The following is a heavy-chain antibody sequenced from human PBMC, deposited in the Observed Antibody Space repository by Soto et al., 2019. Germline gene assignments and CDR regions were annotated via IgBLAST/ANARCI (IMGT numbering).Heavy chain of an antibody. D-gene: IGHD4-17*01. Sequence: QVQLQESGPGLVKPSQTLSLTCTVSGGSISSGGYYWSWIRQHPGKGLEWIGYIYYSGSTYYNPSLKSRVTISVDTSKNQFSLKLSSVTAADTTVYYCARDRRDDYGINWFDPWGQGTLVTVSS. V-gene: IGHV4-31*03. J-gene: IGHJ5*02. CDR2: IYYSGST. CDR1: GGSISSGGYY. CDR3: ARDRRDDYGINWFDP.